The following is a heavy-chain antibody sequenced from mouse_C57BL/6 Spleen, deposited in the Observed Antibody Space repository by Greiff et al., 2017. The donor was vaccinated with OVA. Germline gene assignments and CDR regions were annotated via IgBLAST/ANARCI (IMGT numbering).Heavy chain of an antibody. V-gene: IGHV1-69*01. CDR1: GYTFTSYW. CDR2: IDPSDSYT. J-gene: IGHJ2*01. Sequence: QVQLQQSGAELVMPGASVKLSCKASGYTFTSYWMHWVKQRPGQGLEWIGEIDPSDSYTNYNQKFKGKSTLTVDKSSSTAYMQLSSLTSEDSAVYYCATGTFDYWGQGTTLTVSS. CDR3: ATGTFDY.